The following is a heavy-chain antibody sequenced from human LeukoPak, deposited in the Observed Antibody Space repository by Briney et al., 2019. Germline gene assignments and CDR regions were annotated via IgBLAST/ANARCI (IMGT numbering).Heavy chain of an antibody. J-gene: IGHJ4*02. CDR3: AREREDIKLMLYAYYFDY. V-gene: IGHV4-4*07. CDR2: IYTSGST. CDR1: GASISSYY. Sequence: SETLSLTCTVSGASISSYYWSWIRQPAGKGLEWIGRIYTSGSTNYNPSLKSRVTMSVGTSKNQFSLKLSSVTAADTAVYYCAREREDIKLMLYAYYFDYWGQGTLVTVSS. D-gene: IGHD2-8*01.